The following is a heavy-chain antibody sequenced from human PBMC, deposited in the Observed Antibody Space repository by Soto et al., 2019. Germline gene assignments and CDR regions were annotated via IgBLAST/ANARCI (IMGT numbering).Heavy chain of an antibody. D-gene: IGHD3-22*01. J-gene: IGHJ4*02. V-gene: IGHV1-8*01. CDR2: MNPYNGRS. Sequence: QVQLVQSGSEVKKPGASVRVSCEASGYSFTSDNINWVRQAPGQGLEWVGYMNPYNGRSGYVQKFQGRVILTRDTSINTAYMELTNLRSEDTAVYYCARGQDYFDTSGYNDYWGRGTLITVSS. CDR1: GYSFTSDN. CDR3: ARGQDYFDTSGYNDY.